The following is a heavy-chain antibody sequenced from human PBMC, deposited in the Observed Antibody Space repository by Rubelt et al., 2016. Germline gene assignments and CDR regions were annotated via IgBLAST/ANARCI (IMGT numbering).Heavy chain of an antibody. V-gene: IGHV4-34*01. CDR3: ARVGIVGAAPDY. CDR1: GGSFSGYY. CDR2: INHSGST. D-gene: IGHD1-26*01. J-gene: IGHJ4*02. Sequence: QVQLQQWGAGLLKPSETLSLTCAVYGGSFSGYYWSWIRQPPGKGLEWIGEINHSGSTNYNPSLKRRVTISVDTSKNQFSLKLRSVTAADTAVYYCARVGIVGAAPDYWGQGTLVTVSS.